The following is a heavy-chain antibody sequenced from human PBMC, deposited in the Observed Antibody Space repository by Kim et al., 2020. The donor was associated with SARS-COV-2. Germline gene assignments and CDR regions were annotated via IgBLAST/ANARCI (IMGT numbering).Heavy chain of an antibody. CDR3: ARAMAYCSGDCHKLNYYYGMDV. D-gene: IGHD2-21*02. CDR1: GYTFTSYS. CDR2: INPSGGRT. Sequence: ASVKVSCKASGYTFTSYSIHWVRQAPGQGLEWMGLINPSGGRTSYPQKFQGRVTMTRDTSTSTVYMELRSLRSEDTAVYYCARAMAYCSGDCHKLNYYYGMDVLGQGTTVTVSS. J-gene: IGHJ6*02. V-gene: IGHV1-46*01.